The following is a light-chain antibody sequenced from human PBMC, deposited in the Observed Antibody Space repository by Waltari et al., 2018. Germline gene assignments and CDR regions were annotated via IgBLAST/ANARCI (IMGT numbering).Light chain of an antibody. J-gene: IGKJ5*01. CDR2: LGS. CDR3: MQALQAPS. V-gene: IGKV2-28*01. CDR1: QSLLHTNGYTY. Sequence: IVLTQSPLSLPVTPGEPASISCRSSQSLLHTNGYTYLDWYLQKPGHSPHLLIYLGSDRAPGVPDRFSGGGSGTYFTLNISRVEGEYVGVYYCMQALQAPSFGQGTRLEIK.